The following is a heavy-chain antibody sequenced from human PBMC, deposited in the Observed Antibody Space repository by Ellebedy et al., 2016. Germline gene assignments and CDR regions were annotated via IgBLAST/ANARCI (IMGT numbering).Heavy chain of an antibody. V-gene: IGHV1-18*04. CDR1: GYTFTSYG. D-gene: IGHD6-13*01. J-gene: IGHJ4*02. CDR2: ISAYNGNT. Sequence: ASVKVSCKASGYTFTSYGISWVRQAPGQGLEWMGWISAYNGNTNYAQKLQGRVTMTTDTSTSTAYMELRSLRSDDTAVYYCARDLRQLGHPRNDYWGQGTLVTVSS. CDR3: ARDLRQLGHPRNDY.